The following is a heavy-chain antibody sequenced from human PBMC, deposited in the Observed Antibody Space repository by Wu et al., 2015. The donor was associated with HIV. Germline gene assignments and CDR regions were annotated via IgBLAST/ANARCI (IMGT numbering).Heavy chain of an antibody. Sequence: QVQLVQSGAEVKEPGSSVKVSCKASGGTFSSDAVSWVRQAPGQGLQWMGKIIPVFGTTKCAQQFQGRVTITADESTRTAFMELSNLRSDDTAVYYCALERRSGWGRLMDYWGQGTLVTVSS. CDR1: GGTFSSDA. CDR2: IIPVFGTT. D-gene: IGHD6-19*01. V-gene: IGHV1-69*13. CDR3: ALERRSGWGRLMDY. J-gene: IGHJ4*02.